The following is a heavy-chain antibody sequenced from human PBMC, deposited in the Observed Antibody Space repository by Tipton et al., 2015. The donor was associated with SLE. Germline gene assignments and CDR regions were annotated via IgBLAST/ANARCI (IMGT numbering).Heavy chain of an antibody. CDR3: ARAGSGYYIPFDY. D-gene: IGHD3-3*01. CDR2: INHSGST. V-gene: IGHV4-34*09. CDR1: GGSFSGYY. Sequence: TLSLTCAVYGGSFSGYYWSWIRQPPGKGLEWIGEINHSGSTNYNPSLKGRVTISVDTSKNQFSLKLSSVTAADTAVYYCARAGSGYYIPFDYWGQGTLVTVSS. J-gene: IGHJ4*02.